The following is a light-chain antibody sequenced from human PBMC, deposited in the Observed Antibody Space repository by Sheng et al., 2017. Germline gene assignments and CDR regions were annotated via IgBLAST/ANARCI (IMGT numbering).Light chain of an antibody. V-gene: IGKV3-20*01. J-gene: IGKJ4*01. CDR2: DAS. Sequence: EIVLTQSPGILSLSPGERATLSCRASQSVVSNYLAWYQQKPGQAPGLLVYDASTRATGIPDRFSGSGSGTDFSLTISRLEPDDLAVYYCQQYGTSPLTFGGGTKVEIK. CDR1: QSVVSNY. CDR3: QQYGTSPLT.